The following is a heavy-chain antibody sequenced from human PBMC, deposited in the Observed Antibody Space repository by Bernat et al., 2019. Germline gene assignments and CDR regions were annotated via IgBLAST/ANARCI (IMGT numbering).Heavy chain of an antibody. D-gene: IGHD3-10*01. CDR2: IYYSGST. J-gene: IGHJ4*02. V-gene: IGHV4-39*07. CDR1: GGSISTSSYY. CDR3: ARAYGSGSTPDY. Sequence: QLQLQESGPGLVKPSETLSLTCTVSGGSISTSSYYWGWIRQPPGKGLEWIGSIYYSGSTYYNASLKSRVTISVDKSKNQFSLKLSSVTAADTAVYYCARAYGSGSTPDYWGQGTLVTVSS.